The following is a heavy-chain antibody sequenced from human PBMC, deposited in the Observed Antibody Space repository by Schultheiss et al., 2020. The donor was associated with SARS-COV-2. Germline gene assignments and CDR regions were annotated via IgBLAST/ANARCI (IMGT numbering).Heavy chain of an antibody. CDR3: ARDRFLEWLLPLSGFGY. V-gene: IGHV3-33*01. CDR1: GFTFSSYG. Sequence: GGSLRLSCAASGFTFSSYGMHWVRQAPGKGLEWVAVIWYDGSNKYYADSVKGRFTISRDNSKNTLYLQMNSLRAEDTAVYYCARDRFLEWLLPLSGFGYWGQGTLVTVSS. J-gene: IGHJ4*02. D-gene: IGHD3-3*01. CDR2: IWYDGSNK.